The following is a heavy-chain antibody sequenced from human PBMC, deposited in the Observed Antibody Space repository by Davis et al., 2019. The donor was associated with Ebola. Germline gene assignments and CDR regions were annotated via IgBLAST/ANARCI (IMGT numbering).Heavy chain of an antibody. CDR1: GFTFSSYA. CDR2: INHSGST. J-gene: IGHJ4*02. CDR3: ARDRSVYYYGSGSYYGLRY. Sequence: ESLKISCAASGFTFSSYAMSWVRQAPGKGLEWIGEINHSGSTNYNPSLKSRVTISVDTSKNQFSLKLSSVTAADTAVYYCARDRSVYYYGSGSYYGLRYWGQGTLVTVSS. V-gene: IGHV4-34*01. D-gene: IGHD3-10*01.